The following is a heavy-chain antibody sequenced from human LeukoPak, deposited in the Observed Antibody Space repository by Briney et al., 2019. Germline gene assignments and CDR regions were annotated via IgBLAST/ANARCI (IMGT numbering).Heavy chain of an antibody. CDR3: ARGGGLDV. CDR2: ISDSGDFT. J-gene: IGHJ6*02. CDR1: GFTFSNYA. D-gene: IGHD3-16*01. Sequence: PGGSLRLSCAGSGFTFSNYALSWVRQAPGQGLEWVSTISDSGDFTFYADAVKGRFTISRDNAKNSLYLQMSNLRAEDTAVYFCARGGGLDVWGQGATVTVSS. V-gene: IGHV3-23*01.